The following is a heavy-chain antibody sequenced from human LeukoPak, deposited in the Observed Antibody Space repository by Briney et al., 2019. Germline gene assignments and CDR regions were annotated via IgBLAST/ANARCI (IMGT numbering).Heavy chain of an antibody. Sequence: SETLSLTCTVSDDSINNYYWSWIRQPAGKGLECLGRIYTSGSANYNPSLNSRVTMSIDTSKSQFSLKLTSVTAADTAVYYCARGGSWGFDYWGQGTLVAVSS. CDR1: DDSINNYY. V-gene: IGHV4-4*07. CDR3: ARGGSWGFDY. CDR2: IYTSGSA. J-gene: IGHJ4*02. D-gene: IGHD7-27*01.